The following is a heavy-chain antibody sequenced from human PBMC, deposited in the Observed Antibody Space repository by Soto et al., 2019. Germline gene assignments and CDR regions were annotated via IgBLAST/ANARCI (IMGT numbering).Heavy chain of an antibody. CDR3: ARVRRYCSRTSCYTWRYGTEV. D-gene: IGHD2-2*02. V-gene: IGHV1-46*01. CDR2: INPSGGST. Sequence: ASVNVSCKASGYTFTSYYIHWVRQAPGQGLEWMGIINPSGGSTSYAQKFQGRVTMTRDTSTSTVYMELSSLRSEDTAVYYCARVRRYCSRTSCYTWRYGTEVWGHGTPVIVS. J-gene: IGHJ6*02. CDR1: GYTFTSYY.